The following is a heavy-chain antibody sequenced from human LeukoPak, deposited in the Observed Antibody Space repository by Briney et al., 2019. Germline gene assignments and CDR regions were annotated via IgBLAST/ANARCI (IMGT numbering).Heavy chain of an antibody. CDR2: IYYSGST. CDR3: ARAVVIGWFDP. CDR1: GGSISSYY. D-gene: IGHD3-10*01. V-gene: IGHV4-59*01. Sequence: SETLSLXCTVSGGSISSYYWSWIRQPPGKGLEWIGYIYYSGSTNYNPSLKSRVTISVDTSKNQFSLKLSSVTAADTAVYYCARAVVIGWFDPWGQGTLVTVSS. J-gene: IGHJ5*02.